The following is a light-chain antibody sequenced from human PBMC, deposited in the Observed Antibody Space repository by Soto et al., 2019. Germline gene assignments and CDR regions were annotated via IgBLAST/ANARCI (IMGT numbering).Light chain of an antibody. CDR2: GAS. CDR1: QSVGST. CDR3: QQYSTSLT. V-gene: IGKV3-15*01. Sequence: EILMTQSPATLSVSPGERVILSCRASQSVGSTLAWYQQKPGQAPRLLIRGASTRATGVPARFSGSRSGTEFTLTISSLQSEDFADYYCQQYSTSLTFGGGTTLEIK. J-gene: IGKJ4*02.